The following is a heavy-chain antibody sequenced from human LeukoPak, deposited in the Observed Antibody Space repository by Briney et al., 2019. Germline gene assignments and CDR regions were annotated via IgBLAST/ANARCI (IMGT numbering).Heavy chain of an antibody. CDR3: ARGNILSGYCFDF. CDR1: GGSISGYY. CDR2: IHYTGGT. Sequence: SETLSLTCAVYGGSISGYYWSWIRQPPGKGLEWVGEIHYTGGTSYNPSLKSRATISIDTSKNQLSLKLSSVTAADTAVYYCARGNILSGYCFDFWGQGALVTLSS. J-gene: IGHJ4*02. V-gene: IGHV4-34*01. D-gene: IGHD3-9*01.